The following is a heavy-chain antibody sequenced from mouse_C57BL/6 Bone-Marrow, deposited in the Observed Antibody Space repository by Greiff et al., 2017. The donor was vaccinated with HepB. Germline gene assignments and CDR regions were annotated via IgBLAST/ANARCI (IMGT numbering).Heavy chain of an antibody. CDR2: IYPGDGDT. J-gene: IGHJ1*03. CDR1: GYAFSSSW. V-gene: IGHV1-82*01. Sequence: VMLVESGPELVKPGASVKISCKASGYAFSSSWMNWVKQRPGKGLEWIGRIYPGDGDTNYNGKSKGKATLTADKSSSTAYMQLSSLTSEDSAVYFCARMGYYGSSYDWYFDVWGTGTTVTVSS. CDR3: ARMGYYGSSYDWYFDV. D-gene: IGHD1-1*01.